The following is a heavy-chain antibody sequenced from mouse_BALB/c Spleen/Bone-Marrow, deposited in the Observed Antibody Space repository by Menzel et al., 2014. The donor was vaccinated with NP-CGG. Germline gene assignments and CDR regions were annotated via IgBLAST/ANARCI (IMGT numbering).Heavy chain of an antibody. J-gene: IGHJ2*01. V-gene: IGHV1-7*01. Sequence: QVQLKESGAELAKPGASVKMSCKASGYTFTSYWMHWVKQRPGQGLEWIGYINPSTGYTEYNQKFKDKATLTADKSSSTAYMQLSSLASEDSAVYYCARSGGYDGFSYWGQGTTLTVSS. CDR3: ARSGGYDGFSY. D-gene: IGHD2-2*01. CDR2: INPSTGYT. CDR1: GYTFTSYW.